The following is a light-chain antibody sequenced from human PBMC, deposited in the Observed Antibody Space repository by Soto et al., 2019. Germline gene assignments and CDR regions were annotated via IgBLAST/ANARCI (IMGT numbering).Light chain of an antibody. CDR3: QQYGKLPIT. CDR2: GAS. Sequence: EIVLTPSPPSISLSXAERATLSXXASQSVTSSYLTWYQQKPGQAPRLLIYGASTRAAGIPDRFSGSGSGTDFTLTISSLEPEDFAVYYCQQYGKLPITFGQGTRL. CDR1: QSVTSSY. V-gene: IGKV3-20*01. J-gene: IGKJ5*01.